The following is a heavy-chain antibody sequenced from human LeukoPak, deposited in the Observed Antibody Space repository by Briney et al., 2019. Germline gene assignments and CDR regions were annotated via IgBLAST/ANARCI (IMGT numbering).Heavy chain of an antibody. V-gene: IGHV3-53*01. Sequence: GGSLRLSCAAPGFSVRTNYMSWVRQAPGKGLEWVSAIYSGGTIRYPDSVKGRFTIYRDNSNDTLHLQMNSLRVDDTAVYYCVRAVHHLFYSDSSGYYGDAFDVWGQGTVVTVSS. D-gene: IGHD3-22*01. CDR3: VRAVHHLFYSDSSGYYGDAFDV. CDR2: IYSGGTI. CDR1: GFSVRTNY. J-gene: IGHJ3*01.